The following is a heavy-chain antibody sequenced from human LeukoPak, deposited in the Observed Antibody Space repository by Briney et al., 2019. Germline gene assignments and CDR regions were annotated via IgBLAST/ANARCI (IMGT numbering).Heavy chain of an antibody. CDR2: ISSSSSYI. Sequence: PGGSLRLSCAASGFTFSSYSMNWVRQAPGKGLEWVSSISSSSSYIYYADSVKGRFTISRDNAKNSLYLQMNSLRAEDTAVYNCASLTREYYYDTSGYYYTRNYWGQGTLVTVSS. J-gene: IGHJ4*02. D-gene: IGHD3-22*01. V-gene: IGHV3-21*01. CDR1: GFTFSSYS. CDR3: ASLTREYYYDTSGYYYTRNY.